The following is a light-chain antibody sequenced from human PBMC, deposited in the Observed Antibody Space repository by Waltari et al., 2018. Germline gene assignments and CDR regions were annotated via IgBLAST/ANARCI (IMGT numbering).Light chain of an antibody. CDR2: AAS. J-gene: IGKJ5*01. CDR3: QQTDSVPFT. CDR1: QDIVRY. V-gene: IGKV1-39*01. Sequence: TCRESQDIVRYFKGYQQRSGKAPELLIDAASTLQRGVASRFSGSGDRTDFTRTITTLQPEDFANYCWQQTDSVPFTFGQGTRLEIK.